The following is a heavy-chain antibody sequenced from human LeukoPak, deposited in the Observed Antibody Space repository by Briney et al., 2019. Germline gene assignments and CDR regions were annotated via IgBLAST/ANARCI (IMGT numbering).Heavy chain of an antibody. CDR1: GFTFSSYW. CDR2: INNDGSST. V-gene: IGHV3-74*01. Sequence: GGSLRLSCAASGFTFSSYWMHWVRQAPGKGLVWVSRINNDGSSTSYADSVKGRFTISRDNSKNTLYLQMNSLRAEDTAVYYCAKSSNPNYYYYGMDVWGQGTTVTVSS. J-gene: IGHJ6*02. CDR3: AKSSNPNYYYYGMDV. D-gene: IGHD6-6*01.